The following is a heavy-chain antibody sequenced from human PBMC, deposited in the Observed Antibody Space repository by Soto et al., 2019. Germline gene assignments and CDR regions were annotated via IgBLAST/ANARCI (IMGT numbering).Heavy chain of an antibody. J-gene: IGHJ4*02. Sequence: DVQLLESGGGLVQPGGSLRLSCAASGFSFSSYAMVWVRQAPGKGLEWVAVISASGGSSYFADSVKGRFTLSRDNSTKVLSLEMNSLRAEDTAIYFCAKGSIEYSASVDNWGQGTRVVFSS. CDR2: ISASGGSS. CDR3: AKGSIEYSASVDN. CDR1: GFSFSSYA. V-gene: IGHV3-23*01. D-gene: IGHD5-12*01.